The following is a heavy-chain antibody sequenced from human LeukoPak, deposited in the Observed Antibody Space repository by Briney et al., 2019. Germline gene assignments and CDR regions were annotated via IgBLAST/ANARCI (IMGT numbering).Heavy chain of an antibody. J-gene: IGHJ4*02. D-gene: IGHD6-13*01. CDR2: IYYSGST. CDR1: GGFISGYY. Sequence: SETLSLTCTVSGGFISGYYWSWIRQSPGKGLEWIGYIYYSGSTNYNPSLKSRVTISVDTSKNQFSLKLRSVTAADTAVYYCARGYGSSWYDYWGQGTLVTVSS. V-gene: IGHV4-59*01. CDR3: ARGYGSSWYDY.